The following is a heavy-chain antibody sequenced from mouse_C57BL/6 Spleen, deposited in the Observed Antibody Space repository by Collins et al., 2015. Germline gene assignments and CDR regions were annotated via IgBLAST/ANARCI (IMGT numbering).Heavy chain of an antibody. D-gene: IGHD2-3*01. Sequence: VKVSCKASGYAFTNYLIVWVKQRPGQGLEWIGVINPGSGDTNYNEKFKGKATLTADKSSSTAYMQLSSLTSEDSAVYFCARGDGYFLAWYTYWGQGTLVTVSA. CDR2: INPGSGDT. V-gene: IGHV1-54*01. J-gene: IGHJ3*01. CDR1: GYAFTNYL. CDR3: ARGDGYFLAWYTY.